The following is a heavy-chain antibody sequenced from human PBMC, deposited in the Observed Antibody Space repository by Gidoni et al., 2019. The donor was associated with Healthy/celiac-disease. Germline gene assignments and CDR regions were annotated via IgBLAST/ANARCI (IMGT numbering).Heavy chain of an antibody. CDR2: ISGSGGST. CDR1: GFTFSSYA. J-gene: IGHJ6*02. D-gene: IGHD2-15*01. Sequence: EVQLLESGGGLVQPGGSLRLSCAASGFTFSSYAMSWVRQAPGKGLEWVSAISGSGGSTYYADSVKGLFTISRDNSKNTLYLQMNSLRAEDTAVYYCAKGYCSGGSCYSPFYYYYYGMDVWGQGTTVTVSS. CDR3: AKGYCSGGSCYSPFYYYYYGMDV. V-gene: IGHV3-23*01.